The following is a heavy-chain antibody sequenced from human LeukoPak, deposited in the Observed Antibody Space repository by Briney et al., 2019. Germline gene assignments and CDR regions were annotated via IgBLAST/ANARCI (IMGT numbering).Heavy chain of an antibody. Sequence: PGGSLRLSCAASGFTFSSYAMSWVRQAPGKGLEWVSLIYSGGDTYYADSVKGRFTISRDNSKNSLYLQMNSLRAEDTAVYYCAKESSGGWYFDYWGQGTLVTVSS. CDR2: IYSGGDT. D-gene: IGHD6-19*01. J-gene: IGHJ4*02. CDR3: AKESSGGWYFDY. CDR1: GFTFSSYA. V-gene: IGHV3-23*01.